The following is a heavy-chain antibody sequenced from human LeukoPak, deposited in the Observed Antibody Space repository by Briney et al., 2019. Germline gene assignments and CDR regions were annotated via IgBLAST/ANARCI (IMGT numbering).Heavy chain of an antibody. D-gene: IGHD3-10*01. CDR2: IKPGGDIR. J-gene: IGHJ5*02. Sequence: GASVKVSCKASGYTFTNYHIHWVRQAPGQGLEWMGIIKPGGDIRIYAQKFQGRVTMTRDTSASTAYMELSRLRSDDTAVYYCASEQELLWFGELFPRGPNWFDPWGQGTLVTVSS. CDR1: GYTFTNYH. V-gene: IGHV1-46*01. CDR3: ASEQELLWFGELFPRGPNWFDP.